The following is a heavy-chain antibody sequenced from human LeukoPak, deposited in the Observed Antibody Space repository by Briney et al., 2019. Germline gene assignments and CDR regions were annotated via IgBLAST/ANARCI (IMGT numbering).Heavy chain of an antibody. Sequence: ASVKVSCKASGYTFTSYGISWARQAPGQGLEWMGWISAYNGNTNYAQKLQGRVTMTTDTSTSTAYMELRSLRSDDTAVYYCARGVRDGYNYYYYYYMDVWGKGTTVTVSS. D-gene: IGHD5-24*01. V-gene: IGHV1-18*01. J-gene: IGHJ6*03. CDR2: ISAYNGNT. CDR3: ARGVRDGYNYYYYYYMDV. CDR1: GYTFTSYG.